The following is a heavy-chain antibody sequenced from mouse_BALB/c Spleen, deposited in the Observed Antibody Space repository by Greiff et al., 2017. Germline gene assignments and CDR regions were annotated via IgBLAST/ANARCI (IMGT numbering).Heavy chain of an antibody. CDR1: EFSLTGYG. V-gene: IGHV2-6-7*01. CDR2: IWGDGST. D-gene: IGHD1-1*01. CDR3: ARALYYYGSSWYYFDY. J-gene: IGHJ2*01. Sequence: VQLKESGPGLVAPSQSLSITCTVSEFSLTGYGVNWVRQPPGKGLEWLGMIWGDGSTDYNSALKSRLSISKDNSKSQVFLKMNSLQTDDTARYYCARALYYYGSSWYYFDYWGQGTTLTVSS.